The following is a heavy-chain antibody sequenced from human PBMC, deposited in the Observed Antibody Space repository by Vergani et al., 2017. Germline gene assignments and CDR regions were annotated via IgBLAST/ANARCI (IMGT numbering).Heavy chain of an antibody. CDR3: ARXPSYCSSTSCYLDY. CDR1: GYTFTSYG. Sequence: QVQLVQSGAEVKKPGASVKVSCKASGYTFTSYGISWVRQAPGQGLEWMGWISAYNGNTNYAQNLQGRVTMTTETSTSTAYMELRSLRSDDTAVYYCARXPSYCSSTSCYLDYWGQGTLVTVSS. J-gene: IGHJ4*02. CDR2: ISAYNGNT. D-gene: IGHD2-2*01. V-gene: IGHV1-18*04.